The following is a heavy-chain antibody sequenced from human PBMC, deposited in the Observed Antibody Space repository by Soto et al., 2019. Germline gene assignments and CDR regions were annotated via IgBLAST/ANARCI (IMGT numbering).Heavy chain of an antibody. CDR1: GFTFSSYG. CDR2: ISYDGSDK. Sequence: GGSLRLSCAASGFTFSSYGMHWVRQAPGKGLEWVAVISYDGSDKYYADSVKGRFTISRDNSKNTLYLQMNSLRAEDTAVYYCAKDGVVRTLFYYYYGMDVWGQGTTVTVS. D-gene: IGHD2-15*01. V-gene: IGHV3-30*18. J-gene: IGHJ6*02. CDR3: AKDGVVRTLFYYYYGMDV.